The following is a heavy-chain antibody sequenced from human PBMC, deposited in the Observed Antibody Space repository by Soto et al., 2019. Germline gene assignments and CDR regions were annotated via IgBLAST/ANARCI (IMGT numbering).Heavy chain of an antibody. D-gene: IGHD1-26*01. CDR1: GGSISRYY. CDR2: IYSSGST. CDR3: ARHVGEMDY. Sequence: PSETLSLTCTVSGGSISRYYWSWIRQPPGKGLEWIGWIYSSGSTKYNPSLKGRLTISVDTSKNQFSLKVNSVTAADSAFYYCARHVGEMDYWGQGILVTVSS. J-gene: IGHJ4*02. V-gene: IGHV4-59*08.